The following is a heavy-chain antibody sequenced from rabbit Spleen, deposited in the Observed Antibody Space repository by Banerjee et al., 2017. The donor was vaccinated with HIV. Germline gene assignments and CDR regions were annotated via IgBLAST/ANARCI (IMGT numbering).Heavy chain of an antibody. V-gene: IGHV1S45*01. CDR3: ARDLASVVGWNFNL. Sequence: QEQLVESGGGLVKPGGTLTLTCTASGFSFSNKAVMCWVRQAPGKGLEWIACMNAITGKTVYATWAKGRFTFSKTSSTTVTLQMTSLTAADTATYFCARDLASVVGWNFNLWGPGTLVTVS. D-gene: IGHD3-1*01. CDR2: MNAITGKT. CDR1: GFSFSNKAV. J-gene: IGHJ4*01.